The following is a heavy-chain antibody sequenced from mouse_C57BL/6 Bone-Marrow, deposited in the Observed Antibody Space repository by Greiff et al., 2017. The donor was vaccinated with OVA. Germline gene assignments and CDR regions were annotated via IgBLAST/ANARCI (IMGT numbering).Heavy chain of an antibody. CDR3: ARLLRLYAMDY. CDR1: GYTFTSYW. J-gene: IGHJ4*01. CDR2: IHPNSGST. D-gene: IGHD1-1*01. V-gene: IGHV1-64*01. Sequence: QVQLQQPGAELVKPGASVKLSCKASGYTFTSYWMHWVKQRPGQGLEWIGMIHPNSGSTNYNEKFKSKATLTVDKSSSTAYMQLSSLTSEDSAVYYCARLLRLYAMDYWGQGTSVTVSS.